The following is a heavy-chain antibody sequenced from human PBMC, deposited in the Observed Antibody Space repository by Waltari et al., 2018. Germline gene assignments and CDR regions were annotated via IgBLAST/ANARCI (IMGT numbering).Heavy chain of an antibody. CDR3: ATPLAAASPSDHYYYYGLDV. Sequence: QVQLVQSGAEVRKPGASVKISCKVSGYSLTDLSIHWVRQTPGKGLEWMGGLDPEDGETVYAREFQGRVTVSEDTSADTAYMILSNRRSEDTALYYCATPLAAASPSDHYYYYGLDVWGQGTTVTVSS. J-gene: IGHJ6*02. CDR1: GYSLTDLS. V-gene: IGHV1-24*01. D-gene: IGHD2-15*01. CDR2: LDPEDGET.